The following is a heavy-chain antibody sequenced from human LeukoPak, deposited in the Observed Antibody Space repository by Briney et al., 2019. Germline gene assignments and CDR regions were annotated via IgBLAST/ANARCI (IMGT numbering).Heavy chain of an antibody. D-gene: IGHD5-12*01. CDR1: GYTFTSYY. CDR3: AALGGGYDKAIGDNDAFDI. Sequence: ASVKVSCKASGYTFTSYYMHWVRQAPGQGLEWMGIINPSGGSTSYAQKFQGRVAMTRDTSTSTVYMELSSLRSEDTAVYYCAALGGGYDKAIGDNDAFDIWGQGTMVTVSS. CDR2: INPSGGST. V-gene: IGHV1-46*01. J-gene: IGHJ3*02.